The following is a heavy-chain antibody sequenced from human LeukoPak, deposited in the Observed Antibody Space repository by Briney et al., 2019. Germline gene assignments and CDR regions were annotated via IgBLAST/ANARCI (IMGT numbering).Heavy chain of an antibody. CDR1: GFTFGDYA. CDR3: TGSDSGYDLEY. V-gene: IGHV3-49*03. Sequence: GGSLRLSCTASGFTFGDYAMSWLRQAPGKGLEWVGFIRSKAYGGTTEYAASVKGRFTISRDDSKSIAYLQMNSLKTEDTAVYYCTGSDSGYDLEYWGQGTLVTVSS. CDR2: IRSKAYGGTT. J-gene: IGHJ4*02. D-gene: IGHD5-12*01.